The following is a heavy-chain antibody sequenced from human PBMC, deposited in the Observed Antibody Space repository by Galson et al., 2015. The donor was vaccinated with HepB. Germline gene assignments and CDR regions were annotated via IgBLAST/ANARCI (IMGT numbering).Heavy chain of an antibody. CDR3: ARETMVLPYYFDY. J-gene: IGHJ4*02. CDR1: GGTFSSYA. V-gene: IGHV1-69*01. D-gene: IGHD3-10*01. Sequence: SCKASGGTFSSYATSWVRQAPGQGLEWMGGIIPIFGTANYAQKFQGRVTITADESTSTAYMELSSLRSEDTAVYYCARETMVLPYYFDYWGQGTLVTVSS. CDR2: IIPIFGTA.